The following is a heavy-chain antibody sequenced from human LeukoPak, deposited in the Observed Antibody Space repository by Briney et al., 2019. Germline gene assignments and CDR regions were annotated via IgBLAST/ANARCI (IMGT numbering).Heavy chain of an antibody. CDR1: GFTFSSYW. D-gene: IGHD2-2*01. J-gene: IGHJ4*02. Sequence: PGGSLRLSCAASGFTFSSYWMTWVRQPPGKGLEWAANIKYDGSAKYYGDSVKGRFTISRDNTKNSLYLQMNSLRAEDTAVYYCARVIVLVEGASDHFDYWGQGTPATVHS. CDR2: IKYDGSAK. V-gene: IGHV3-7*01. CDR3: ARVIVLVEGASDHFDY.